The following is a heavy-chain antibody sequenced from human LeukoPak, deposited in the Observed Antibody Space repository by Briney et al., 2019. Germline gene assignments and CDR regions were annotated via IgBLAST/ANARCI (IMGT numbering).Heavy chain of an antibody. CDR2: IYHSGST. CDR3: ARSYCTNGVCDYGMDV. J-gene: IGHJ6*02. V-gene: IGHV4-30-2*01. CDR1: GGSISSGGYS. Sequence: SETLSLTCAVSGGSISSGGYSWSWIRQPPGKGLEWIGYIYHSGSTYYNPSLKSRVTISVDRSKNQFSLKLSSVTAADTAVYYCARSYCTNGVCDYGMDVWGQGTTVTVSS. D-gene: IGHD2-8*01.